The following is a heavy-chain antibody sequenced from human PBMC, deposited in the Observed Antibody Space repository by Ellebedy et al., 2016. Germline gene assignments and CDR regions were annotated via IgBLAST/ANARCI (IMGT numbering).Heavy chain of an antibody. J-gene: IGHJ3*02. CDR1: GFTFSDYW. CDR3: ARDRDDPNPGDAFDI. Sequence: GESLKIPXAAFGFTFSDYWMHWVRQAPGKGLVWVSRINRDGRITSYADSVRGRFTISRDNAKNTLYLQMNSLRPEDTAVYYCARDRDDPNPGDAFDIWGQGTVLTVSS. V-gene: IGHV3-74*01. CDR2: INRDGRIT.